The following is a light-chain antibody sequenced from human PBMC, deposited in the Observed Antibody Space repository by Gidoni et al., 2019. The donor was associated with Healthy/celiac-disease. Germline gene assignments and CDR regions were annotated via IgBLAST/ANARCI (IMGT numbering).Light chain of an antibody. V-gene: IGKV1-5*01. J-gene: IGKJ1*01. CDR1: QSISSW. CDR3: QPYNSYPTT. Sequence: DIQMTQSPSTRSASVGDRGTITCRASQSISSWLAWYQQKPGKAPQLLLYDASSLESGVPSRFSGSGSGSEFTLTISSLHPDDFATYYCQPYNSYPTTFGHGTKVEIQ. CDR2: DAS.